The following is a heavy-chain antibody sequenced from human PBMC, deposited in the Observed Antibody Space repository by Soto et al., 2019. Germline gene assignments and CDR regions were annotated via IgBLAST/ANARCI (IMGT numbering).Heavy chain of an antibody. Sequence: ASVKVSCKASGGTFSRYAISWVRQGPGQGLEWMGGIIPKSGTPSYAQKFQGRVTITADESMSTAYLDLSSLRSEDTAVYYCARDSGYRFGEFDAFDIWGQGTMVTVSS. CDR2: IIPKSGTP. D-gene: IGHD3-10*01. J-gene: IGHJ3*02. CDR1: GGTFSRYA. V-gene: IGHV1-69*13. CDR3: ARDSGYRFGEFDAFDI.